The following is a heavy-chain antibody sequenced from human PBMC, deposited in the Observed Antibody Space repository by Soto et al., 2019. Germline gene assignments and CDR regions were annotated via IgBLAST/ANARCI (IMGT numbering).Heavy chain of an antibody. CDR2: IKQDGSEK. CDR3: ARGERRQLVYYYYGMDV. D-gene: IGHD6-6*01. Sequence: PGGSLRLSCAASGFTFSSYWMSWVRQAPGKGLEWVANIKQDGSEKYYVDSVKGRFTISRDNAKNSLYLQMNGLRAEDTAVYYCARGERRQLVYYYYGMDVWGQGTTVTVSS. J-gene: IGHJ6*02. CDR1: GFTFSSYW. V-gene: IGHV3-7*01.